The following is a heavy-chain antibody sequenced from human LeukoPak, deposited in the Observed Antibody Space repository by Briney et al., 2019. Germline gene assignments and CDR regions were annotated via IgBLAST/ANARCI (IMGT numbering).Heavy chain of an antibody. CDR1: GGSFSGYY. Sequence: PSETLSLTCAVYGGSFSGYYWSWIRQPPRKGLEGIGEINHSGSTNYNPSLKSRVTISVDTSKNQFSMTLSSVTAADTAVYYCARGRRGAARPHRIFSVWDYWGQGTLVTVSS. J-gene: IGHJ4*02. V-gene: IGHV4-34*01. D-gene: IGHD6-6*01. CDR2: INHSGST. CDR3: ARGRRGAARPHRIFSVWDY.